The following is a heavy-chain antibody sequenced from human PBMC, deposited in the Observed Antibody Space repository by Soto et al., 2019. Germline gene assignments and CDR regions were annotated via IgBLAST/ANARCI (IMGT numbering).Heavy chain of an antibody. J-gene: IGHJ6*02. CDR3: ARAGAYTWKPSLNPGYYYYGMDV. CDR1: GYTFTSYG. D-gene: IGHD1-20*01. Sequence: ASVKVSCKASGYTFTSYGISWVRQAPGQGLEWMGWISAYNGNTNYAQKRQGRVTMTTDTSTSTAYMELRSLRSDDTAVYYCARAGAYTWKPSLNPGYYYYGMDVWGQGTTVTVSS. V-gene: IGHV1-18*04. CDR2: ISAYNGNT.